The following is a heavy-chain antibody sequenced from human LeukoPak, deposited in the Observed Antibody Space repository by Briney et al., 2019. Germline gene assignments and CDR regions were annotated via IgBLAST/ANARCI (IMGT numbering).Heavy chain of an antibody. V-gene: IGHV3-7*01. CDR1: GFTFSSYA. D-gene: IGHD3-10*01. CDR3: ARAGFYYGLSV. J-gene: IGHJ6*04. CDR2: IKQDGSEK. Sequence: PGGSLRLSCAASGFTFSSYAMSWVRQAPGKGLEWVANIKQDGSEKYYVDSVKGRFTISRDNAKNSLYLQMNSLRAEDTAVYYCARAGFYYGLSVWGKGSTVTISS.